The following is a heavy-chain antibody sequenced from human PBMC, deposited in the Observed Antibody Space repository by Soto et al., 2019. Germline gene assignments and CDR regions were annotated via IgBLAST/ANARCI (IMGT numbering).Heavy chain of an antibody. J-gene: IGHJ6*02. V-gene: IGHV3-23*01. CDR3: AKARGRITIVGVVRGCCGMDV. Sequence: EVQLLESGGGLVQPGGSLRLSCAASGFTFSSYAMSWVRQAPGKGLEWVSAISGSGGSTYYADSVKGRFTISRDNSKNTLYLQMNSLRAEDTAVYYCAKARGRITIVGVVRGCCGMDVWGQGTTVTVSS. D-gene: IGHD3-3*01. CDR1: GFTFSSYA. CDR2: ISGSGGST.